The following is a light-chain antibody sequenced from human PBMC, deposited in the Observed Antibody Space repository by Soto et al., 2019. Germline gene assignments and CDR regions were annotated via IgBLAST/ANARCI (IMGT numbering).Light chain of an antibody. CDR2: GDS. CDR3: QSYDSSLSGVV. CDR1: SSNFGAGYH. J-gene: IGLJ2*01. Sequence: QPVLTQPPSVSGAPGQRVTISCTGSSSNFGAGYHVHWYQHLPGTAPKLLIYGDSIRPSGVPDRFSGSKSGTSASLAITGLQAEDEADYYCQSYDSSLSGVVFGGGTKLTVL. V-gene: IGLV1-40*01.